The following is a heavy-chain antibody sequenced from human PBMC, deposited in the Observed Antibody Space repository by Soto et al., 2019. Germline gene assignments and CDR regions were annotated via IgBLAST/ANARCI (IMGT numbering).Heavy chain of an antibody. J-gene: IGHJ5*02. D-gene: IGHD6-19*01. Sequence: SETLSLTCTVFGDSISSYYWSWIRQPPGKRLEWIGYIYYSGNTNYNPSLKSRVTISIDTSKNQFSLKLTSVTAADTAVYYCTRGPIAVAGWFDPWGQGTLVTVSS. V-gene: IGHV4-59*01. CDR2: IYYSGNT. CDR1: GDSISSYY. CDR3: TRGPIAVAGWFDP.